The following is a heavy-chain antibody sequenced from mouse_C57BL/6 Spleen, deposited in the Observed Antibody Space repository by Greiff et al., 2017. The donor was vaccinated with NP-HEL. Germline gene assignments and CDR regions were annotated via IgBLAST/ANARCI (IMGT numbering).Heavy chain of an antibody. CDR1: GYTFTSYT. CDR2: INPSSGYT. Sequence: VQLQQSGAELARPGASVKMSCKASGYTFTSYTMHWVKQRPGQGLEWIGYINPSSGYTKYNQKFKDKATLTADKSSSTAYMQLSSLTSEDSAVYYGARGTADSYGSSLDYWGQGTTLTVSS. D-gene: IGHD1-1*01. CDR3: ARGTADSYGSSLDY. J-gene: IGHJ2*01. V-gene: IGHV1-4*01.